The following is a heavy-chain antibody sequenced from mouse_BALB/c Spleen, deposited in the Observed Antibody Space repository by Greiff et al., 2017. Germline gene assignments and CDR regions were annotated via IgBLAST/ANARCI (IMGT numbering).Heavy chain of an antibody. CDR2: INPSNGGT. V-gene: IGHV1S81*02. CDR3: TREDYDDAMDY. CDR1: GYTFTSYY. J-gene: IGHJ4*01. D-gene: IGHD2-4*01. Sequence: VQLQESGAELVKPGASVKLSCKASGYTFTSYYMYWVKQRPGQGLEWIGEINPSNGGTNFNEKFKSKATLTVDKSSSTAYMQLSSLTSEDSAVYYCTREDYDDAMDYWGQGTSVTVSS.